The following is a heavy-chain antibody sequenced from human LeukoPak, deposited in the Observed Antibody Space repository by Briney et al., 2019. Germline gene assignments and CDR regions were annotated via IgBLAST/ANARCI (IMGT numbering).Heavy chain of an antibody. D-gene: IGHD5-24*01. Sequence: GGSLRLSCAASGFTFSSYSMNWVRQAPGKGLEWVSSISSSSSYIYYADSVKGRFTISRDNAKNSLYLQMNSLRAEDTAVYYCARSAGDGYNHFDYWGQRTLVTVSS. CDR2: ISSSSSYI. CDR1: GFTFSSYS. V-gene: IGHV3-21*01. J-gene: IGHJ4*02. CDR3: ARSAGDGYNHFDY.